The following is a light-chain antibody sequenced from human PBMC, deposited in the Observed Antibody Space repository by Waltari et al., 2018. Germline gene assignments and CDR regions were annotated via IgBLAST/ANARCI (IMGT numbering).Light chain of an antibody. CDR2: PHT. CDR3: QSYDSSLSVV. J-gene: IGLJ2*01. V-gene: IGLV1-40*01. CDR1: SPTIGPAQC. Sequence: QFVLTQPPSLSGAPGARVTLPRSGSSPTIGPAQCLHWHHQFPGTAPQPLIYPHTNRPSGVPDRFSGSKSGTSASLAITGLQPEDEAEYYCQSYDSSLSVVFGGGTKLTVL.